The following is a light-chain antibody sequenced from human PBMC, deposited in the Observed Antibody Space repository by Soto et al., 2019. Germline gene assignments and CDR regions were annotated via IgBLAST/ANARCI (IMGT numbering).Light chain of an antibody. CDR2: YAS. J-gene: IGKJ4*01. V-gene: IGKV3-11*02. CDR1: QSVIIY. CDR3: QERSNWPLT. Sequence: IVLTQSPATLSFSPGERATLSCRASQSVIIYLACYQHKPGHAPKLLIYYASNRATGIPARFSGSGSGRDFALSISSLEPEDIAVYYCQERSNWPLTFGGRTMVDIK.